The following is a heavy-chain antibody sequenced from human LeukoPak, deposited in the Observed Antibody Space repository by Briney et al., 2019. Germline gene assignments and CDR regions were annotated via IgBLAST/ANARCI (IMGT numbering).Heavy chain of an antibody. J-gene: IGHJ4*02. V-gene: IGHV3-64D*09. CDR2: ITSDGGAT. CDR1: GFTFSTYA. CDR3: VKARGVAAGTLSFDH. D-gene: IGHD6-13*01. Sequence: GGSLRLSCSASGFTFSTYAMHWVRQAPGTGLEYVPAITSDGGATYYADSVRGRFTMSRDNSKNTLDLHMSSLRTDDTAVYYCVKARGVAAGTLSFDHWGQGTLVTVSS.